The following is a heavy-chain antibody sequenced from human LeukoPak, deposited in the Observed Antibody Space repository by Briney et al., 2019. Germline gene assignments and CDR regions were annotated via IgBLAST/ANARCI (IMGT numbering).Heavy chain of an antibody. CDR1: GFTFSSYA. V-gene: IGHV3-23*01. J-gene: IGHJ4*02. CDR3: AKDLRDLIAVAAFDY. Sequence: GGSLRLSCAASGFTFSSYAMNWVRQAPGKGLEWVSAISGSGGSTYYADSVKGRFTISRDNSKNTLYLQMNSLRAEDTAVYYCAKDLRDLIAVAAFDYWGQGTLVTVSS. D-gene: IGHD6-19*01. CDR2: ISGSGGST.